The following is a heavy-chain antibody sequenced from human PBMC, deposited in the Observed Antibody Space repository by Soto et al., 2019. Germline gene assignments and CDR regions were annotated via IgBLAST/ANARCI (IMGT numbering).Heavy chain of an antibody. CDR2: ISAYNGNT. D-gene: IGHD3-22*01. CDR1: GYTFRGYG. J-gene: IGHJ6*02. Sequence: ASVTVSWKSSGYTFRGYGISRVRQAPGQELEWMGWISAYNGNTNYAQKLQGRVTMTTDTSTSTAYMELRSLRSDDTAVYYCAREVGYYDSSGYLTLYYYGMDVWGQGTTVTVSS. CDR3: AREVGYYDSSGYLTLYYYGMDV. V-gene: IGHV1-18*04.